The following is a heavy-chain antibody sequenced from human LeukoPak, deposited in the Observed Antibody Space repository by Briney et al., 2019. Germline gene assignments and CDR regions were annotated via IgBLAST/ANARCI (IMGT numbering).Heavy chain of an antibody. D-gene: IGHD2-21*02. CDR1: GYSITSTNY. Sequence: SETLSLTCAVSGYSITSTNYWGWMRQPPGKGLEWIGSIYHSEGPSYNPSLKSRVTISLDTSKNHFSLNLNSVTAADTAVYFCAGHLRSGGGDYPNWFDPWGQGILVTVSS. CDR3: AGHLRSGGGDYPNWFDP. J-gene: IGHJ5*02. V-gene: IGHV4-38-2*01. CDR2: IYHSEGP.